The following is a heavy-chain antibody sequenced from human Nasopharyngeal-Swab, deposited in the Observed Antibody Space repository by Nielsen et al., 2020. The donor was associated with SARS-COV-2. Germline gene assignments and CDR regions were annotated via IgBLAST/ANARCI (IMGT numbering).Heavy chain of an antibody. Sequence: GGSLRLSCVASGFTFGNYWRHWVRQVPGKGLVWVSRINRDGSSTSYADSVKGRFTISRENAKNTLYLEMNSLRVEDTAVYYCARETAVAGDYYCDYWGQGTLVAVSS. CDR3: ARETAVAGDYYCDY. V-gene: IGHV3-74*01. D-gene: IGHD6-19*01. CDR1: GFTFGNYW. CDR2: INRDGSST. J-gene: IGHJ4*02.